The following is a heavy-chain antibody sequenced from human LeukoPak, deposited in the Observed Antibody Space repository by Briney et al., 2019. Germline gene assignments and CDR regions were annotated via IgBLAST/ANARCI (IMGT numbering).Heavy chain of an antibody. CDR2: INSDGSTA. V-gene: IGHV3-74*03. CDR1: GFTFITYW. CDR3: ATGSDGYSGYVPFDY. J-gene: IGHJ4*02. D-gene: IGHD5-12*01. Sequence: GGSLRLSCAASGFTFITYWMHWVRQAPGKGLVWVSHINSDGSTAMYADSVKGRFTISRDNSKNTLYLQMNSLRAEDTAVYYCATGSDGYSGYVPFDYWGQGTLVTVSS.